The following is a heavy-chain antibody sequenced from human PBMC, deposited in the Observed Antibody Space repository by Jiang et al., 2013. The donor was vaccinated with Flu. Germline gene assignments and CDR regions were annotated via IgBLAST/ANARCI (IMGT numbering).Heavy chain of an antibody. J-gene: IGHJ6*02. V-gene: IGHV7-4-1*01. CDR1: GYTFTSYA. CDR3: AREAWEYYDFWSGYYFGGHYYYGMDV. Sequence: VQSGSELKKPGASVKVSCKASGYTFTSYAMNWVRQAPGQGLEWMGWINTNTGNPTYAQGFTGRFVFSLDTSVSTAYLQICSLKAEDTAVYYCAREAWEYYDFWSGYYFGGHYYYGMDVWGQGTTVTVSS. D-gene: IGHD3-3*01. CDR2: INTNTGNP.